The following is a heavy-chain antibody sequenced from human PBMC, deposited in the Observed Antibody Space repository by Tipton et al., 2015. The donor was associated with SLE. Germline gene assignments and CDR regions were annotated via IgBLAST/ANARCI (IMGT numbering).Heavy chain of an antibody. D-gene: IGHD3-22*01. Sequence: PRLSCAASGFTFSSYAMHWVRQAPGKGLEWVAFIRYDGSNNYYADSVKGRFTISRDNSKNTLYLQMNSLRAEDTAVYYCAKDLAVVVIVSDYAMDVWGQGTTVTVSS. CDR3: AKDLAVVVIVSDYAMDV. J-gene: IGHJ6*02. CDR2: IRYDGSNN. CDR1: GFTFSSYA. V-gene: IGHV3-30*02.